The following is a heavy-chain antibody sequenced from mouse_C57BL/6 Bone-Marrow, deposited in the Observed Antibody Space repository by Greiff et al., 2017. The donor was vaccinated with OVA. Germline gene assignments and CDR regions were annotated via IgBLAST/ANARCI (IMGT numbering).Heavy chain of an antibody. V-gene: IGHV1-5*01. J-gene: IGHJ3*01. CDR3: TRSGDYGNYQAWFAY. CDR2: IYPGNSDT. D-gene: IGHD2-1*01. CDR1: GYTFTSYW. Sequence: EVQLQESGTVLARPGASVKMSCKTSGYTFTSYWMHWVKQRPGQGLEWIGAIYPGNSDTSYNQKFKGKAKLTAVTSASTAYMELSSLTNEDSAVYYCTRSGDYGNYQAWFAYWGQGTLVTVSA.